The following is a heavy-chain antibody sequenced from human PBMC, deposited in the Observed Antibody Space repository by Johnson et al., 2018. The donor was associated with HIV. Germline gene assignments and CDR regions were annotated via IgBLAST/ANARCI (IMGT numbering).Heavy chain of an antibody. CDR1: GFTVSSNY. J-gene: IGHJ3*02. V-gene: IGHV3-66*01. CDR2: IYSGGST. Sequence: EKLVESGGGLVQPGGSLRLSCAASGFTVSSNYMSWVRQAPGKGLEWVSVIYSGGSTYYADSVKGRFTISRDNSKNTLYLQMNSLRAEDTAVYYCAREAYAAGAFDIWGQGTMVTVSS. CDR3: AREAYAAGAFDI. D-gene: IGHD3-16*01.